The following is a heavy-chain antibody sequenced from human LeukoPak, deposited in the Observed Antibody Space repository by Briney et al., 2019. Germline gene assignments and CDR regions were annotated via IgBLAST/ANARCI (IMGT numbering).Heavy chain of an antibody. CDR2: IYYSGST. D-gene: IGHD3-3*01. CDR3: ASRSSIWSGYQDTLYYFDS. CDR1: GGSISSYY. Sequence: SETLSLTCTVSGGSISSYYWSWIRRPPGKRLEWIGHIYYSGSTNYNPSLKSRVTISVDTSKNQFSLKLSSVTAADTAVYYCASRSSIWSGYQDTLYYFDSWGQGTLVTVSS. J-gene: IGHJ4*02. V-gene: IGHV4-59*01.